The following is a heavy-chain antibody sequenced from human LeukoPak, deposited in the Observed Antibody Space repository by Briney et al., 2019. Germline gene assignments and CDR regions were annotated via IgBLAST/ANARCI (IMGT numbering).Heavy chain of an antibody. CDR2: IYYSGST. CDR3: ARQITIFGVVIQALDY. Sequence: SETLPLTCTVSGGSISSSSYYWGWIRQPPGKGLEWIGSIYYSGSTYYNPSLKSRVTISVDTSKNQFSLKLSSVTAADTAVYYCARQITIFGVVIQALDYWGQGTLVTVSS. CDR1: GGSISSSSYY. D-gene: IGHD3-3*01. J-gene: IGHJ4*02. V-gene: IGHV4-39*01.